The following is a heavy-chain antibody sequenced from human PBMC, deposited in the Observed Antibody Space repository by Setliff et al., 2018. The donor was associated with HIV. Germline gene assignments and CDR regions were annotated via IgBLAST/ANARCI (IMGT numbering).Heavy chain of an antibody. Sequence: PGESLKISCVASGFTLSRCWMSWVRQAPGKGLEWVGNIKQDGSEKNYVDSVMGRFTISRDNAKNTLYLQMNSLTADDTAMYYCACPKEGYSGSGGAFQIWGQGTMVTVSS. J-gene: IGHJ3*02. D-gene: IGHD3-10*01. CDR3: ACPKEGYSGSGGAFQI. V-gene: IGHV3-7*01. CDR2: IKQDGSEK. CDR1: GFTLSRCW.